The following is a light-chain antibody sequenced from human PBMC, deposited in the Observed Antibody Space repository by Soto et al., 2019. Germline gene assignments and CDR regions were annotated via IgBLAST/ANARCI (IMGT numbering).Light chain of an antibody. CDR2: DAS. CDR1: QTVRNN. V-gene: IGKV3D-15*01. CDR3: QQYNNWPLT. J-gene: IGKJ4*01. Sequence: EFVLTQSPGTLSLSPGERATLSCRASQTVRNNYLAWYQQKPGQAPRLLIYDASTRATGFPARFSGSGSGTEFTLTISSLQSEDFAVYYCQQYNNWPLTFGGGTTVEIK.